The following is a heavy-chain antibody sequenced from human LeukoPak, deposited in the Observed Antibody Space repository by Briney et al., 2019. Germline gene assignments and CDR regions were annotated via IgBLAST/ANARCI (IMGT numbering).Heavy chain of an antibody. D-gene: IGHD1-26*01. CDR1: GFTFNSYT. V-gene: IGHV3-21*04. Sequence: PGGSLRLSCAASGFTFNSYTMNWVRQAPGKGLEWVSSISSSGSFMYYADSVKGRFTISRDNAKSSLYLQMNSLRDEGTAVYYCARGVVGATFIDYWGQGTLVTVSS. CDR3: ARGVVGATFIDY. J-gene: IGHJ4*02. CDR2: ISSSGSFM.